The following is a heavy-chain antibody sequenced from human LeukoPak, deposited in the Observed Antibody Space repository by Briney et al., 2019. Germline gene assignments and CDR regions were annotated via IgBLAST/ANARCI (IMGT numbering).Heavy chain of an antibody. D-gene: IGHD3-3*01. Sequence: ASVKVSCKASGGTFSSYTISWVRQAPGQGLEWMGRIIPILGIANYAQKFQGRVTITADKSTRTAYMELSSLRSEDTAVYYCASAPPLEWLSWFDPWGQGTLVTVSS. CDR3: ASAPPLEWLSWFDP. V-gene: IGHV1-69*02. CDR2: IIPILGIA. J-gene: IGHJ5*02. CDR1: GGTFSSYT.